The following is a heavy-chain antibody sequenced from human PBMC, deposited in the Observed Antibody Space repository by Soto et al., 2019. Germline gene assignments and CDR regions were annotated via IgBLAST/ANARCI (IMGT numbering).Heavy chain of an antibody. V-gene: IGHV4-39*01. J-gene: IGHJ6*02. CDR1: GGSISSSSYY. CDR2: IYYSGST. D-gene: IGHD6-13*01. Sequence: QLQLQESGPGLVKPSETLSLTCTVSGGSISSSSYYWGWILQPPGKGLEWIGSIYYSGSTCYNPTLNSRVTISVDTSKIQFALKLSSVTAADTAVYYCASSSIAAAGPYYGMDVWGQGTTVTVSS. CDR3: ASSSIAAAGPYYGMDV.